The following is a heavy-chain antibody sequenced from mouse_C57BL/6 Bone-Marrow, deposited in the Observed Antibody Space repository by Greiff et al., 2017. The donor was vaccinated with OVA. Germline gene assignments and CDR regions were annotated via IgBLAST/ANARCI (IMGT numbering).Heavy chain of an antibody. J-gene: IGHJ2*01. Sequence: VQLVESGGGLVKPGGSLKLSCAASGFTFSSYAMSWVRQTPEKRLEWVATICDGGSYTYYPDNVKGRFTISWDNAKNNLYLQMSHLKSEDTAMDYCARVGGYYFKRYYFDYWGQGTTLTVSS. CDR3: ARVGGYYFKRYYFDY. D-gene: IGHD2-3*01. V-gene: IGHV5-4*01. CDR2: ICDGGSYT. CDR1: GFTFSSYA.